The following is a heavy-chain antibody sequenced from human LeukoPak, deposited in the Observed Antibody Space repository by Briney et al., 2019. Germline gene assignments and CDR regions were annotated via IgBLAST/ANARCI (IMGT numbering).Heavy chain of an antibody. Sequence: GGSLSLSCAASGLTVSSNYMSWVRQAPGRGLERISVIYGGTSTYYTDPAKGRSTTSRDNSKNTLDLQMNSLRAEATAVYYCARLSAGLYFDYWGQGTLVTVSS. V-gene: IGHV3-66*01. CDR1: GLTVSSNY. CDR2: IYGGTST. J-gene: IGHJ4*02. D-gene: IGHD6-19*01. CDR3: ARLSAGLYFDY.